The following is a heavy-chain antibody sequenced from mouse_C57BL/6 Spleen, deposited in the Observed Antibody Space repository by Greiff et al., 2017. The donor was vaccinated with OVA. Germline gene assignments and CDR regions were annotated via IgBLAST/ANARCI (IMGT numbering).Heavy chain of an antibody. V-gene: IGHV2-2*01. J-gene: IGHJ3*01. Sequence: VKLQQSGPGLVQPSQSLSITCTVSGFSLTSYGVHWVRQSPGKGLEWLGVIWSGGSTDYNAAFISRLSISKDNSKSQVFFKMNSLQADDTAIYYCARKGSGSGFAYWGQGTLVTVSA. CDR3: ARKGSGSGFAY. D-gene: IGHD3-2*02. CDR1: GFSLTSYG. CDR2: IWSGGST.